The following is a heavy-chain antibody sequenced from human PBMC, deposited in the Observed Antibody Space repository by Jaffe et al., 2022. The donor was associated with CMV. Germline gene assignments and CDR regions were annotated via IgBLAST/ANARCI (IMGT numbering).Heavy chain of an antibody. CDR2: IIPLIDMP. V-gene: IGHV1-69*09. CDR3: ARGSYSSGWSRGRYLDHYFDN. D-gene: IGHD6-19*01. Sequence: QVQLVQSGAEVKKPGSSVKVSCKASAGTFTNYAIHWVRQAPGQGLEWMGRIIPLIDMPKYTQDFQDRVTISADKSTNTAYLEVSSLRTEDTAIYYCARGSYSSGWSRGRYLDHYFDNWGQGTLVTVSS. J-gene: IGHJ4*02. CDR1: AGTFTNYA.